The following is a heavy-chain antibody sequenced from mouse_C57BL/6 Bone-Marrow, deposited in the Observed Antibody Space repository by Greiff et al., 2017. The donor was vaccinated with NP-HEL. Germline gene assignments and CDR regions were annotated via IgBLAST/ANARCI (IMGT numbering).Heavy chain of an antibody. CDR2: ISGGGGNT. D-gene: IGHD1-1*01. J-gene: IGHJ2*01. Sequence: EVQLQESGGGLVKPGGSLKLSCAASGFTFSSYTMSWVRQTPEKRLEWVATISGGGGNTYYPDSVKGRFTISRDNAKNTLYRQMSSLRSEDTALEYCSRGPYYCSSVDYWGQGTTLTGSS. CDR1: GFTFSSYT. CDR3: SRGPYYCSSVDY. V-gene: IGHV5-9*01.